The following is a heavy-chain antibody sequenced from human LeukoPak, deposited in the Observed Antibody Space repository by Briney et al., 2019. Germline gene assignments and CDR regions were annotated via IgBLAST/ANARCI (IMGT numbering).Heavy chain of an antibody. D-gene: IGHD3-22*01. Sequence: SETLSLTCTVSGGSISSSSYYWGWIRQPPGKGLEWIGSIYYSGSTYYNPSLKSRVTISVDTSKNQFSLKLSSVTAADTAVYYCASADYYDSSGYSYDAFDIWGQGTMVTASS. CDR3: ASADYYDSSGYSYDAFDI. V-gene: IGHV4-39*01. CDR2: IYYSGST. J-gene: IGHJ3*02. CDR1: GGSISSSSYY.